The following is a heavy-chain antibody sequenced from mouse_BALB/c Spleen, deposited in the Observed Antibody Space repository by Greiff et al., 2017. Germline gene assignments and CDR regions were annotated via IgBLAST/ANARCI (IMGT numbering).Heavy chain of an antibody. CDR2: ISYDGSN. J-gene: IGHJ3*01. Sequence: EVKLLESGPGLVKPSQSLSLTCSVTGYSITSGYYWNWIRQFPGNKLEWMGYISYDGSNNYNPSLKNRISITRDTSKNQFFLKLNSVTTEDTATYYCASYYYDPAWFAYWGQGTLVTVSA. CDR3: ASYYYDPAWFAY. V-gene: IGHV3-6*02. CDR1: GYSITSGYY. D-gene: IGHD2-4*01.